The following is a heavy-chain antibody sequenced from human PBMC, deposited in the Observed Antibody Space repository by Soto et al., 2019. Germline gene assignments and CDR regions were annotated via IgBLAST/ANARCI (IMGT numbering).Heavy chain of an antibody. CDR2: IYHSGST. Sequence: SETLSLTCAVSGYSISSGYYWGWIRQPPGKGLEWIGSIYHSGSTYYNPSLKSRVTISVDTSKNQFSLKLSSVTAADTAVYYCARDGCSSTSCYSDYWGQGTLVTVPQ. D-gene: IGHD2-2*02. J-gene: IGHJ4*02. CDR1: GYSISSGYY. V-gene: IGHV4-38-2*02. CDR3: ARDGCSSTSCYSDY.